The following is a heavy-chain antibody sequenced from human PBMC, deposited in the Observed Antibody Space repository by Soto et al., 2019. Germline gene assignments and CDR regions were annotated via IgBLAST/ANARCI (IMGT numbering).Heavy chain of an antibody. CDR2: IRSEGTAP. D-gene: IGHD3-16*01. V-gene: IGHV3-74*03. CDR1: GFTFSSYW. Sequence: EVQLVESGGGLVQPGGSLRLSCEASGFTFSSYWLHWVRQDPLKGLVWVTSIRSEGTAPQYADSEKGRFTVSSDNAKNTVYLQMNSLRAEDTAVYYCAKDLSWGQCDYWGQGTLVTVSS. CDR3: AKDLSWGQCDY. J-gene: IGHJ4*02.